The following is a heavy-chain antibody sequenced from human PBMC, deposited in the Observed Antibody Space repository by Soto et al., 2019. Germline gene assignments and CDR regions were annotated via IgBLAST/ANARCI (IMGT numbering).Heavy chain of an antibody. CDR2: INHSGST. D-gene: IGHD4-17*01. V-gene: IGHV4-34*01. CDR1: GGSFSGYY. Sequence: SETLSLTCAVYGGSFSGYYWSWIRQPPGKGLEWIGEINHSGSTNYNPSLKSRVTISVDTSKNQFSLKLSSVTAADTAVYYCARAFYGDYPYYYYAMDVWGQGTTVTVSS. J-gene: IGHJ6*02. CDR3: ARAFYGDYPYYYYAMDV.